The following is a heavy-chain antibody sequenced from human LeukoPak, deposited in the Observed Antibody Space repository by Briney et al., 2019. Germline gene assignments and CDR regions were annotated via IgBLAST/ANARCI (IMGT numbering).Heavy chain of an antibody. V-gene: IGHV1-18*01. J-gene: IGHJ6*02. Sequence: ASVKVSCKASGYTFTSYGISWVRQAPGQGLEWMGWISAYNGNTNYAQKLQGRVTMTTDTSTSTAYMELRSLRSDDTAVYYCARDSSGCSGGSCYTYYYYYGMDVWGQGTTVTVSS. D-gene: IGHD2-15*01. CDR2: ISAYNGNT. CDR1: GYTFTSYG. CDR3: ARDSSGCSGGSCYTYYYYYGMDV.